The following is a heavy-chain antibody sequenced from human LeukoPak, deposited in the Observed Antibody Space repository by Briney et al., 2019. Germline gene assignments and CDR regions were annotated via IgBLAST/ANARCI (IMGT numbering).Heavy chain of an antibody. CDR3: ARDHVGSGYYYFRS. CDR1: GFTFDDYG. CDR2: ITGNGGSV. J-gene: IGHJ4*01. V-gene: IGHV3-20*04. D-gene: IGHD3-22*01. Sequence: GGSLRLSCAASGFTFDDYGMSWVRHAPGKGLEWVSGITGNGGSVGYADSMKGRLTISRDNAKNSLYLQMNSLRDEDTALYYCARDHVGSGYYYFRSWGQGTLVTVSS.